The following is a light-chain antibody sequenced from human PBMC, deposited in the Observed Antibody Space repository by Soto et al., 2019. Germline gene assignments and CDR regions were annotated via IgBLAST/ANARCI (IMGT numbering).Light chain of an antibody. CDR2: EVS. V-gene: IGLV2-14*01. Sequence: QSALTQPASVSGSPGQSITISCTGSSSDVGGYKYVSWYQQHPGKAPKLMIFEVSNRPSGVSHRFSGSKSGNTASLTISGLLAEHEADYYCSSYSSSTTLYVFGTGTKLTVL. J-gene: IGLJ1*01. CDR3: SSYSSSTTLYV. CDR1: SSDVGGYKY.